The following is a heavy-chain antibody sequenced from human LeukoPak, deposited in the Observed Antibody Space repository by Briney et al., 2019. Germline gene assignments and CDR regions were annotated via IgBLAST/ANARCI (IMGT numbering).Heavy chain of an antibody. CDR2: ISAYNGNT. D-gene: IGHD2-15*01. Sequence: ASVKVSCKASGYTFTSNGISWVRQAPGQGLEWMGWISAYNGNTNYAQKLQGRVTMTTDTSTSTAYMELRSLRSDDTAVYYCARAGRGYCSGGSCPNFDYWRQGTLVTVSS. V-gene: IGHV1-18*01. CDR3: ARAGRGYCSGGSCPNFDY. CDR1: GYTFTSNG. J-gene: IGHJ4*02.